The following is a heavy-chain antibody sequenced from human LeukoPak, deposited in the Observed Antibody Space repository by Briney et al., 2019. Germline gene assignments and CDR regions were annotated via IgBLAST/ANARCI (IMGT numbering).Heavy chain of an antibody. CDR2: INQIGIEK. CDR3: ARYKAPGYYYDSSGYYYDY. Sequence: GGSLRLSCAASGFTSSKYWMAWVRQAPGKGLEWVANINQIGIEKYYVDSVKGRFTVSRDNAKNALYLQMNSLRVDDTAVYYCARYKAPGYYYDSSGYYYDYWGQGTLVTVSS. V-gene: IGHV3-7*01. CDR1: GFTSSKYW. D-gene: IGHD3-22*01. J-gene: IGHJ4*02.